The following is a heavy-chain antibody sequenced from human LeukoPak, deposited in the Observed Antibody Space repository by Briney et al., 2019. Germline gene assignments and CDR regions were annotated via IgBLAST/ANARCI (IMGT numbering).Heavy chain of an antibody. V-gene: IGHV1-18*04. Sequence: ASVKVSCKASDYTFTSYGISWVRQAPGQGLEYMGWISANNGDTSYPQKVQGRVTMTTDTSTTTAYMELRSLRSGDTAVYYCARKGTGLAFDVWGQGTMVTVSS. CDR1: DYTFTSYG. J-gene: IGHJ3*01. D-gene: IGHD3-10*01. CDR2: ISANNGDT. CDR3: ARKGTGLAFDV.